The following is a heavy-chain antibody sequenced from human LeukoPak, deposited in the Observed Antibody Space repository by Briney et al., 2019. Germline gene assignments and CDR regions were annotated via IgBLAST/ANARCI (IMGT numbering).Heavy chain of an antibody. CDR1: GFTFSSYA. CDR2: IKQDGSEE. CDR3: ARANSLGV. Sequence: PGGSLRLSCAASGFTFSSYAMSWVRQAPGKGLEWVANIKQDGSEEYYVDSVRGRFSISRDNAENSLYLQMNSLRAEGTAVYYCARANSLGVWGKGTTVTVSS. V-gene: IGHV3-7*01. J-gene: IGHJ6*04. D-gene: IGHD7-27*01.